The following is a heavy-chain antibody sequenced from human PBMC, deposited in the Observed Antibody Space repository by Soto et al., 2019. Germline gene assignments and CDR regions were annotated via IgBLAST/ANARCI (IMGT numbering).Heavy chain of an antibody. Sequence: SETLSLTCTVSGGSISNSRYYWGWIRQPPGKGLEWIGSINYSGSTDYNPSLKSRVTISVDTSKNQISLELNSVTAADTAVYHCERLPGTIDHWGQGTLVTAPQ. CDR2: INYSGST. J-gene: IGHJ4*02. D-gene: IGHD2-2*02. CDR1: GGSISNSRYY. V-gene: IGHV4-39*01. CDR3: ERLPGTIDH.